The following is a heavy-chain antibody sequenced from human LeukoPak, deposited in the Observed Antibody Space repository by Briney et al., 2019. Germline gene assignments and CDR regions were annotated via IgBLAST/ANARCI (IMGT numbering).Heavy chain of an antibody. Sequence: GGSLTLSCAASGFTFNKVWMSWVRQAPGRGLEWVSLIYGDGTTFYTDSVKGRFTISRDNFKNTLYLQMSSLRPEDTALYYCARDRAGAQSWVALDPWGQGTLVTVSS. CDR3: ARDRAGAQSWVALDP. D-gene: IGHD3-10*01. CDR1: GFTFNKVW. J-gene: IGHJ5*02. V-gene: IGHV3-66*02. CDR2: IYGDGTT.